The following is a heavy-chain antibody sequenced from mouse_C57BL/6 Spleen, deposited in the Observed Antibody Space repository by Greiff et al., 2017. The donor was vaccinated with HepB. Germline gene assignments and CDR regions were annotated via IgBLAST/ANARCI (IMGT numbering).Heavy chain of an antibody. CDR3: ADDGYYVWFAY. J-gene: IGHJ3*01. CDR1: GYTFTSYW. Sequence: QVQLQQPGAELVKPGASVKLSCKASGYTFTSYWMHWVKQRPGQGLEWIGMIHPNSGSTNYNEKFKSKATLTVDKSSSTAYMQLSSLTSEDSAVYYCADDGYYVWFAYWGQGTLVTVSA. D-gene: IGHD2-3*01. V-gene: IGHV1-64*01. CDR2: IHPNSGST.